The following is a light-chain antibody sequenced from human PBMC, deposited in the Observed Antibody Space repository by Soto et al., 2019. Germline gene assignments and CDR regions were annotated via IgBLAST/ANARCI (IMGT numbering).Light chain of an antibody. CDR1: SSDVGNYNR. CDR3: SSYTGSSTYV. J-gene: IGLJ1*01. V-gene: IGLV2-18*02. CDR2: EVS. Sequence: QSALTQPPSVSGSPGQSVTLSCTGTSSDVGNYNRVSWYQQPPGTAPKVIIYEVSNRPSGVPDRFSGSKSGNTASLTISGLQAEDEADYYCSSYTGSSTYVFGTGTKVTVL.